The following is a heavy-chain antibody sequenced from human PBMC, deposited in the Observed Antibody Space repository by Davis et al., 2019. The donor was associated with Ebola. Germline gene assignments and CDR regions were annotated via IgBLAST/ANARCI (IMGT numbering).Heavy chain of an antibody. CDR2: IWYDGSNK. J-gene: IGHJ5*02. Sequence: GGSLRLSCAASGFTFSSSGMHWVRQAPGKGLEWVALIWYDGSNKFYADSMKGRFTISRDNAKNTLYLQMNSLRGEDTAVYYCARGRDCSTTNCDNWFDPWGQGTLVTVSS. CDR3: ARGRDCSTTNCDNWFDP. CDR1: GFTFSSSG. D-gene: IGHD2-2*01. V-gene: IGHV3-33*01.